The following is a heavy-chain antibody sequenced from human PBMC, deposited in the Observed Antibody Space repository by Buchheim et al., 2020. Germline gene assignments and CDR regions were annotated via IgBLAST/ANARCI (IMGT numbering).Heavy chain of an antibody. V-gene: IGHV1-18*01. Sequence: QVQLVQSGAEVKKPGASVKVSCKASGYTFTSYGISWVRQSPGQWLEGMGWISAYNGNTNYAQKLQGRVTMTTDTSTSRAYMELRSLRSDETAVYYCARDGERCSSTSCPPALYYYYGMDVWSQGTT. D-gene: IGHD2-2*01. J-gene: IGHJ6*02. CDR3: ARDGERCSSTSCPPALYYYYGMDV. CDR2: ISAYNGNT. CDR1: GYTFTSYG.